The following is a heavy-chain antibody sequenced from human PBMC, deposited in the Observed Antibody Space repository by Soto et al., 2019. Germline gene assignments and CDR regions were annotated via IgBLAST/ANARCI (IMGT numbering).Heavy chain of an antibody. Sequence: GGSLRLSCAASGFTFSNYAMNWVRQAPGKGLEWVSVISGSSDSTYYADSVKGRFTISRDNSKNTLYLQMNSLRAEDTAVYYCVRENYFDSWGQGTLVTVSS. CDR3: VRENYFDS. CDR2: ISGSSDST. CDR1: GFTFSNYA. V-gene: IGHV3-23*01. J-gene: IGHJ4*02.